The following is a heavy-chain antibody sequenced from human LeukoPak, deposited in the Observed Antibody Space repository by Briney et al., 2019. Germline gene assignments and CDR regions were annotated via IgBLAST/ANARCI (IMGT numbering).Heavy chain of an antibody. V-gene: IGHV1-2*02. J-gene: IGHJ4*02. Sequence: GASVKVSCKASGYTFTDSYIHWVREAPGQVLEWMGWINPDSGGTNYAQKFQGRVTMTRDTSITTVYMELSRLRSDDTAVYYCARVKYRAAGDKQYWGRGTLVTVSS. CDR2: INPDSGGT. CDR3: ARVKYRAAGDKQY. CDR1: GYTFTDSY. D-gene: IGHD6-13*01.